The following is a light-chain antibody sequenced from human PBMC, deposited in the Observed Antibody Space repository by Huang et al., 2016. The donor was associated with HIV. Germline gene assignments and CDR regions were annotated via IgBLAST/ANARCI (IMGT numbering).Light chain of an antibody. CDR1: QSVKR. CDR2: DVS. Sequence: EIVMTQSPPTLSASPGERATLSCRASQSVKRLAWYQQRPGQAPKLLVYDVSSRATGTPARFSGSGAGTDFTLTINTRQSEDFALYYCQQYDDWPPWSFGQGTRVDMK. CDR3: QQYDDWPPWS. V-gene: IGKV3-15*01. J-gene: IGKJ1*01.